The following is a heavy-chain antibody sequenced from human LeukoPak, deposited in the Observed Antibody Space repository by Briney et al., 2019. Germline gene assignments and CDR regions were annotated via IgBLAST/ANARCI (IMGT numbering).Heavy chain of an antibody. Sequence: SETLSLTCTVSGGSIRCYYWSWIRQPAGRGLEWIGRITASGNTNYNPSLKSRLTMSVDTSKNQFSLRLTSVTAADTAVYYCARDVGSGWYNYWGQGALVTVSS. CDR2: ITASGNT. D-gene: IGHD6-19*01. V-gene: IGHV4-4*07. J-gene: IGHJ4*02. CDR3: ARDVGSGWYNY. CDR1: GGSIRCYY.